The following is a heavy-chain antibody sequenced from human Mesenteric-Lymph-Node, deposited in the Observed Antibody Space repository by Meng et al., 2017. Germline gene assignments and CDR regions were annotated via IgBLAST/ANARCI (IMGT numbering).Heavy chain of an antibody. D-gene: IGHD1-26*01. Sequence: HVQLVQSGAEVKKPGSAGKGSCKAFVSTFSSYTISWGRQAPGQGLEWMGRIIPILGIANYAQKFQGRVTITADKSTSTAYMELSSLRSEDTAVYYCARDIGIVPESAFDIWGQGTMVTVSS. CDR2: IIPILGIA. CDR3: ARDIGIVPESAFDI. V-gene: IGHV1-69*08. J-gene: IGHJ3*02. CDR1: VSTFSSYT.